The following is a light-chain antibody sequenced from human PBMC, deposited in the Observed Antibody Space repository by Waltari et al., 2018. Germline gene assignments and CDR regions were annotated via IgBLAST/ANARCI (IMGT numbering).Light chain of an antibody. V-gene: IGKV1-9*01. CDR2: AAS. Sequence: DIQLTQSPSFLSASVGDRVTFTCRASQGMSGYLAWYQQKPNKAPKLLINAASTLQSGVPSRFSGGKSGTEVTLTISSLQPEDFATYFCQHVYSYPVTFGGGTTLDI. CDR1: QGMSGY. J-gene: IGKJ4*01. CDR3: QHVYSYPVT.